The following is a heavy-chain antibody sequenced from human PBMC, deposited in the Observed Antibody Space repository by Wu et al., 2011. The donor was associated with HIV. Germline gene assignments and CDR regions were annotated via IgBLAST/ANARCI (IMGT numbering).Heavy chain of an antibody. CDR2: ISAYNADT. Sequence: QIQLVQSGAEVQKPGASVTVSCKASGYTLISYGISWVRQAPGQGPEWMGWISAYNADTNYAQKFQGRVTMTADTSTSTVYMELRSLTSDDTAVYYCARDYDFWSGYPRPYYYYMDVWGKGTTVTVSS. J-gene: IGHJ6*03. CDR1: GYTLISYG. CDR3: ARDYDFWSGYPRPYYYYMDV. D-gene: IGHD3-3*01. V-gene: IGHV1-18*01.